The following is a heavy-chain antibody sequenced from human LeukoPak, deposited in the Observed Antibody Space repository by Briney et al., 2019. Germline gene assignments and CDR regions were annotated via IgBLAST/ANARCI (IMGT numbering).Heavy chain of an antibody. CDR1: GGSISSSNW. Sequence: KPSGTLSLTCAVSGGSISSSNWWSWVRQPPGEGLEWIGYIHHSGSTQNNPSLKSRVTISVDWSKNQFSLKLSSVTAADTAVYYCARQSYYYDMDVWGQGTTVTVSS. CDR3: ARQSYYYDMDV. CDR2: IHHSGST. J-gene: IGHJ6*02. V-gene: IGHV4-4*02.